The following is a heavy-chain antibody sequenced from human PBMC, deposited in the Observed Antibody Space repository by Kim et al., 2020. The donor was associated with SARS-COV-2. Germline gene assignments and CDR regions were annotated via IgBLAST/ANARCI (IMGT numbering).Heavy chain of an antibody. Sequence: EYAASVKGTFTISRDDSKSIAYLQMDSLKTEDTAVYYCTSGGGSGRYYFDYWGQGTLVTVSS. D-gene: IGHD3-10*01. J-gene: IGHJ4*02. V-gene: IGHV3-49*02. CDR3: TSGGGSGRYYFDY.